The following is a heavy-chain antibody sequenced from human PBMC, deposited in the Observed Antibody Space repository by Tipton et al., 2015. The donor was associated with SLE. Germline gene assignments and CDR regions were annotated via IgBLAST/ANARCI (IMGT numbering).Heavy chain of an antibody. CDR2: INTNTGDP. J-gene: IGHJ4*02. CDR3: ARPIAAAGIYYFDY. D-gene: IGHD6-13*01. V-gene: IGHV7-4-1*02. Sequence: QLVQSGSELRKPGASVNISCKASGYVFTNYALNWVRQAPGQGLEWMGWINTNTGDPAYAQGFTGRFVFSLDTSVSTAYLQISSLKAEDTAVYYCARPIAAAGIYYFDYWGQGTLVTVSS. CDR1: GYVFTNYA.